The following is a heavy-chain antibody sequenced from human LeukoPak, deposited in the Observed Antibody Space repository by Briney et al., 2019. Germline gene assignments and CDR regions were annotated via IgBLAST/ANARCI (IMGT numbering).Heavy chain of an antibody. CDR1: GYRFDNYY. CDR3: ARERTAARNWFDP. CDR2: INPNSGGT. J-gene: IGHJ5*02. Sequence: ASVKVSCKGSGYRFDNYYLHWVRQAPGQGLEWMGWINPNSGGTNYAQKFQGRVTMTRDTSISTAYMELSGLRSDDTAVYYCARERTAARNWFDPWGQGTLVTVSS. V-gene: IGHV1-2*02. D-gene: IGHD6-6*01.